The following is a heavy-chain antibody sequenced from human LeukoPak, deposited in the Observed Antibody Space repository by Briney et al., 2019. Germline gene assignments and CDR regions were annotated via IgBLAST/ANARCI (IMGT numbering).Heavy chain of an antibody. Sequence: RTGGSLRLSCAASGFTFSSYSVNWVRQAPGKGLEWVSSISGSSTYIYYADSVKGRFTISRDNAKNSLYLQMNGLRAEDTAVYSCSRGDFDYWGQGTLVTVSS. CDR3: SRGDFDY. CDR1: GFTFSSYS. V-gene: IGHV3-21*01. CDR2: ISGSSTYI. J-gene: IGHJ4*02.